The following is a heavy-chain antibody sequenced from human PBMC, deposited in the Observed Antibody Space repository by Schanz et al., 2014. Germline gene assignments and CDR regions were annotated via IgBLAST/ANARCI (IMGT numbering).Heavy chain of an antibody. CDR3: ARVHSATYHCNSPGAFDI. Sequence: QLMQSGSEVRKPGASVKVSCKASGYIFGSHGMTWVRQAPGQGPELMGWINAHTGNTQYAQKFQGRVNMTRDTVTTTVHLELTRLRTDDTAIYYCARVHSATYHCNSPGAFDIWGQGTRVTVSS. D-gene: IGHD4-4*01. J-gene: IGHJ3*02. V-gene: IGHV1-18*01. CDR2: INAHTGNT. CDR1: GYIFGSHG.